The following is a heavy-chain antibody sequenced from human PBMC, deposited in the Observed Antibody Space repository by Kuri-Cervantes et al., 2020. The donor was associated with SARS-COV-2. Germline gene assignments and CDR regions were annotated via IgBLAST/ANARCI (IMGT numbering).Heavy chain of an antibody. CDR2: INHSGST. Sequence: SETLSLTCAVYGGSFSGYYWSWIRQPPGKGLEWIGEINHSGSTNYNPSLKSRVTISVDTSKNQFSLKLSSVTAADTAVYYCARPGGSYQGLWFDSWGQGTLVTVSS. D-gene: IGHD1-26*01. J-gene: IGHJ5*01. CDR1: GGSFSGYY. CDR3: ARPGGSYQGLWFDS. V-gene: IGHV4-34*01.